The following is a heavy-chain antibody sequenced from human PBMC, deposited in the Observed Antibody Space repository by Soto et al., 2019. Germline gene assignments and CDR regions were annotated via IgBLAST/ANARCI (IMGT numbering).Heavy chain of an antibody. V-gene: IGHV3-53*02. CDR1: GFTVSSNY. J-gene: IGHJ6*02. CDR2: IYSGGST. CDR3: ARGVMRGGSYYYGMDV. D-gene: IGHD3-16*01. Sequence: EVQLVETGGGLIQPGGSLRLSCAASGFTVSSNYMTWVRQAPGKGLEWVSVIYSGGSTHYADSVKGRFNISRDNSKNTLYLQRNSLRAEDTAVYYCARGVMRGGSYYYGMDVWGQGTTVTVSS.